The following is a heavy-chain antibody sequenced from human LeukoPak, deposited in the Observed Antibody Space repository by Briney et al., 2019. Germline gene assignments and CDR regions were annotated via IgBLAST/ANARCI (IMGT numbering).Heavy chain of an antibody. D-gene: IGHD3-10*01. Sequence: GASVKVSCKASGYTFTGYYMHRVRQAPGQGLEWMGWINPNSGGTNYAQKFQGRVTMTRDTSISTAYMELSRLRSDDTAVYYCARDPTHDPKARGVADYWGQGTLVTVSS. V-gene: IGHV1-2*02. J-gene: IGHJ4*02. CDR2: INPNSGGT. CDR3: ARDPTHDPKARGVADY. CDR1: GYTFTGYY.